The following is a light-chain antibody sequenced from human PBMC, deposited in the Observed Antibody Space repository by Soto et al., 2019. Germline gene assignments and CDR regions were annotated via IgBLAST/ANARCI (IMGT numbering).Light chain of an antibody. CDR1: QSISSW. CDR3: KQSYSTPWT. J-gene: IGKJ1*01. V-gene: IGKV1-39*01. CDR2: AAS. Sequence: DVQMTQTPSSLSASVGDRVILTCRASQSISSWLAWYQQKPGKAPKLLIYAASSLQSGVQSRFSGSGSGTDFTLTISSLQPEDFATYYCKQSYSTPWTFGQGTKVDIK.